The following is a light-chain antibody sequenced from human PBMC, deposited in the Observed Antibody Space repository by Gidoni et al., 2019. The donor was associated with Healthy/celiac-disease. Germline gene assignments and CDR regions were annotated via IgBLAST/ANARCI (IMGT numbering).Light chain of an antibody. CDR2: WAS. V-gene: IGKV4-1*01. J-gene: IGKJ2*01. CDR1: QSVLYSSNNNNY. CDR3: QQYYSTPPYT. Sequence: DIVMTQSPDSLAVSLGERATINCKSSQSVLYSSNNNNYLAWYQQKPGQPPKLLIYWASTRESGVTDRFSGSGSGTDFTLTISSLQAEDVAVYYCQQYYSTPPYTFGQGTKLEIK.